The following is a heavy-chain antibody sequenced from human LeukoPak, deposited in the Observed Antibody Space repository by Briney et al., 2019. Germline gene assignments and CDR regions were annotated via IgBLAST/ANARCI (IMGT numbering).Heavy chain of an antibody. CDR2: INPRGGST. V-gene: IGHV1-46*01. Sequence: ASVTVSCKASGYTFTSYYMHWVRQAPGQGLEWMGIINPRGGSTSYAQKFQGRVTMTRDTSTSTVYMELSSLRSEDTAVYYCARDPMGEGSYVDYWGQGTLVTVSS. CDR3: ARDPMGEGSYVDY. D-gene: IGHD1-26*01. CDR1: GYTFTSYY. J-gene: IGHJ4*02.